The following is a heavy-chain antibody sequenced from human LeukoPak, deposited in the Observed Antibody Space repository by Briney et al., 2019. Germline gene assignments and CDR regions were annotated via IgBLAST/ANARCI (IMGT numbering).Heavy chain of an antibody. V-gene: IGHV4-39*01. CDR1: GGSISSSSYY. CDR2: IYYSGST. Sequence: PSETLSLTCTVSGGSISSSSYYWGWIRQPPGKGLEWIGSIYYSGSTYYNPSLKSRVTISVDTSKNQFSLKLSSVTAADTAVYYCARVKNSYGDAFDIWGQGTMVTV. CDR3: ARVKNSYGDAFDI. D-gene: IGHD3-16*01. J-gene: IGHJ3*02.